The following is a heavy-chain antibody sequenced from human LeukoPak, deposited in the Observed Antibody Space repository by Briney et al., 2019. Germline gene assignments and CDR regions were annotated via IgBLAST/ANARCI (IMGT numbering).Heavy chain of an antibody. CDR2: MNPNSGNT. CDR1: GYTFTSYD. D-gene: IGHD3-10*01. Sequence: GASVKVSCKASGYTFTSYDINWVRQATGQGLEWMGWMNPNSGNTGYAQKFQGRVTMTRDMSTSTVYMELSSLRSEDTAVYYCARGIYTMVRGKAFGYWGQGTLVTVSS. J-gene: IGHJ4*02. V-gene: IGHV1-8*01. CDR3: ARGIYTMVRGKAFGY.